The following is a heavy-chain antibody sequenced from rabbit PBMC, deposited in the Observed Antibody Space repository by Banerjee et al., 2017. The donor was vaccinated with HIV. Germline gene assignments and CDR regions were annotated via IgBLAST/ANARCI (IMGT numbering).Heavy chain of an antibody. J-gene: IGHJ4*01. CDR1: GFSFSSGYY. V-gene: IGHV1S40*01. CDR2: INTSTGNT. CDR3: ARRADYAGGGNFNL. D-gene: IGHD4-2*01. Sequence: QSLEESGGDLVKPGASLTLTCTASGFSFSSGYYMCWVRQAPGKGLEWIACINTSTGNTVYASWAKGRFTISKTSSTTVTLQMTSLTAADTATYFCARRADYAGGGNFNLWGPGTIV.